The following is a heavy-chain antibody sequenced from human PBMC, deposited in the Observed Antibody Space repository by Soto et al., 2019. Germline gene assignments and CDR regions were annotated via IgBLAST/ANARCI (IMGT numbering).Heavy chain of an antibody. D-gene: IGHD3-16*01. J-gene: IGHJ4*02. V-gene: IGHV1-18*01. Sequence: QVQLVQSGAEVKKPGASVKVSCKTSGYTFTNYGVGWVRQAPGQGLEWMGWISGSSGNANYAEKVQGRITLTTDTSTGTAYIELRRLRSDDTAVDYCARERAGLGGGYAYWGQGTLVTVSS. CDR3: ARERAGLGGGYAY. CDR1: GYTFTNYG. CDR2: ISGSSGNA.